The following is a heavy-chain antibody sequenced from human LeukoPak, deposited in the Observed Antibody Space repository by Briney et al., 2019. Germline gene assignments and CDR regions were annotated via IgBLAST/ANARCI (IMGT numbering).Heavy chain of an antibody. CDR3: ARVMAARREDLNWFDP. CDR1: GGSISSRGSY. J-gene: IGHJ5*02. D-gene: IGHD6-6*01. CDR2: IYYSGNT. V-gene: IGHV4-39*07. Sequence: SETLSLTCTVSGGSISSRGSYWGWIRQPPGKGLEWIGSIYYSGNTYNPSLKSRVTISVDTSKNQFSLNLTSVNAADTAVYYCARVMAARREDLNWFDPWGQGTLVTVSS.